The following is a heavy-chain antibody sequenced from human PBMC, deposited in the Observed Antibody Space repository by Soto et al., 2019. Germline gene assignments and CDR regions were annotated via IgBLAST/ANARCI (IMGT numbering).Heavy chain of an antibody. CDR1: GFTFSSYS. J-gene: IGHJ6*03. CDR2: ISSSSSTI. Sequence: EVQLVESGGGLVQPGGSLRLSCAASGFTFSSYSMNWVRQAPGKGLEWVSYISSSSSTIYYADSVKGRFTISRDNAKNSLHLQMNSLRAEDTAVYYCARDGSWVAARTYYYYYYYMDVWGKGTTVTVSS. V-gene: IGHV3-48*04. CDR3: ARDGSWVAARTYYYYYYYMDV. D-gene: IGHD6-6*01.